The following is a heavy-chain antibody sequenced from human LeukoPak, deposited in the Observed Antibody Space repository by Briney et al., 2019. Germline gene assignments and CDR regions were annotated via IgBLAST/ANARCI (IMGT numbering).Heavy chain of an antibody. Sequence: GGSLRLSCAASGFTFSSYWMSWVRQAPGKGLECVATIKQDGSEKYYVDSVKGRFTISRDNAKNSLYLQMNSLRAEDTAVYYCARDKYYGSGTKNDYWGQGTLVTVSS. J-gene: IGHJ4*02. V-gene: IGHV3-7*03. CDR1: GFTFSSYW. CDR2: IKQDGSEK. D-gene: IGHD3-10*01. CDR3: ARDKYYGSGTKNDY.